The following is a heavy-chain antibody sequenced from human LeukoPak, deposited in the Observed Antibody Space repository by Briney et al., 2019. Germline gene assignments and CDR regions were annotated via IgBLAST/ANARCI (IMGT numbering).Heavy chain of an antibody. J-gene: IGHJ4*02. CDR3: ADDFWSGYYGDY. Sequence: PGGSLRLSCAASGFTFSSYAMSWVRQAPGKGLEWVSAISGSGGSTYYADSVKGRFTISRDNSKNTLYLQMNSPRAEGTAVYYCADDFWSGYYGDYWGQGTLVTVSS. CDR1: GFTFSSYA. CDR2: ISGSGGST. D-gene: IGHD3-3*01. V-gene: IGHV3-23*01.